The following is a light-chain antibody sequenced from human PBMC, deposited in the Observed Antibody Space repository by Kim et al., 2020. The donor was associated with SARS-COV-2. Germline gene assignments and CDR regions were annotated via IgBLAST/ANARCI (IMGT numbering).Light chain of an antibody. Sequence: SYELTQPPSVSVAPGKTARITCGGNNIGSKSVHWYQQKPGQAPVLVIYYDSDRPSGIPERFSGSNAGNTATLTISRVEAGDEADYYCQVGDSNSDRVFGGGTKLTVL. J-gene: IGLJ3*02. CDR2: YDS. V-gene: IGLV3-21*04. CDR1: NIGSKS. CDR3: QVGDSNSDRV.